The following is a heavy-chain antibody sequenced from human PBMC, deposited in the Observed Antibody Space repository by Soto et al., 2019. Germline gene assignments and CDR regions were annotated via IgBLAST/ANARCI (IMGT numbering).Heavy chain of an antibody. V-gene: IGHV3-43*01. D-gene: IGHD3-10*01. Sequence: GGSLRLSCGASGFAFDDYAMDGGGRGPGKGLGWVSLITWDGGRTAYADSVKGRFTISRDNNKDSLYLQMNSLETEDTALYYCAKASIDHGSAYPTYHWFDTWGQGTPVTVSS. CDR2: ITWDGGRT. J-gene: IGHJ5*02. CDR3: AKASIDHGSAYPTYHWFDT. CDR1: GFAFDDYA.